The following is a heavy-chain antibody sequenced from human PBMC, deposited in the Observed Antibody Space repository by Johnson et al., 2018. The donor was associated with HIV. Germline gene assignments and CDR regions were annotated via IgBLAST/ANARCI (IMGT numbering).Heavy chain of an antibody. J-gene: IGHJ3*02. CDR1: GFTFSSYA. Sequence: QMLLVESGGGVVQPGRSLRLSCAASGFTFSSYAMHWVRQAPGTGLEWVAVISYDGSNKYYADYVKGRFTISRDNSKNTLYLQMNSLRAEDTAVYYCAKGKKSLPDAFDIWGQGTMVTVSS. CDR3: AKGKKSLPDAFDI. CDR2: ISYDGSNK. V-gene: IGHV3-30-3*01.